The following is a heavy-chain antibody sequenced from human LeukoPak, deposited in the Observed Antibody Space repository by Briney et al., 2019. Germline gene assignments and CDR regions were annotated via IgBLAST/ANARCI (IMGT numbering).Heavy chain of an antibody. Sequence: SETPSLTCTVSGGSISSYCWTWIRQPPGKGLEWIGYMYHSGTTYYNPSLKSRVTISVDTSKNQFSLNLSSVTPADTAVYYCARATAGTGYYFDYWGQGTLVTVSS. CDR3: ARATAGTGYYFDY. V-gene: IGHV4-59*01. J-gene: IGHJ4*02. D-gene: IGHD6-13*01. CDR1: GGSISSYC. CDR2: MYHSGTT.